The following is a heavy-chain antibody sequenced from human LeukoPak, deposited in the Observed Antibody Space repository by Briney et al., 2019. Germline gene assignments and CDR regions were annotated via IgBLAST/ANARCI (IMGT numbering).Heavy chain of an antibody. CDR2: IIPIFGTA. CDR1: GFTFSSYA. D-gene: IGHD2-15*01. V-gene: IGHV1-69*01. J-gene: IGHJ6*03. CDR3: ASAGYCSGGSCYYYYMDV. Sequence: GGSLRLSCAASGFTFSSYAISRVRQAPGQGLEWMGGIIPIFGTANYAQKFQGRVTITADESTSTAYMELSSLRSEDTAVYYCASAGYCSGGSCYYYYMDVWGKGTTVTVSS.